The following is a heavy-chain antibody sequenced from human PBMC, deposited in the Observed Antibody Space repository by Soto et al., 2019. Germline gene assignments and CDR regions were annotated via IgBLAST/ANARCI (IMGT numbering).Heavy chain of an antibody. J-gene: IGHJ4*02. V-gene: IGHV1-18*04. D-gene: IGHD2-15*01. CDR3: ARSCSGGSCHSAY. Sequence: ASGKVSCKTSGYSFTNYGINWVRQAPGQGLEWMGWISPFTGDTHYTQSLQGRITVTTDTSTNTAYMELRSLRSADTAVYYCARSCSGGSCHSAYWGQGTLVTVSS. CDR2: ISPFTGDT. CDR1: GYSFTNYG.